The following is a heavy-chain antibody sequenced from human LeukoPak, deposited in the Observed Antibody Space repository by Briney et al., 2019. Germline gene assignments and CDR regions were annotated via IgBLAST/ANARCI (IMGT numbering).Heavy chain of an antibody. CDR1: GFTFSNAW. V-gene: IGHV3-11*01. D-gene: IGHD2-2*01. J-gene: IGHJ6*02. CDR3: ARDRRPSEYLGLHV. Sequence: GGSLRLSCAASGFTFSNAWMSWVRQAPGKGLEWISNIAGSGETIYYADSVKGRFTISRDNANNLLFLQMNSLRAEDTAVYYCARDRRPSEYLGLHVWGQGTTVIVSS. CDR2: IAGSGETI.